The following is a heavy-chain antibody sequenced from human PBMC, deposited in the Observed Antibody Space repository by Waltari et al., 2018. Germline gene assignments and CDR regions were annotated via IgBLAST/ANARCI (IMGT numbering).Heavy chain of an antibody. CDR1: FDSTTSGTYC. CDR3: ARVVRFYHSYGFPSDYMDI. J-gene: IGHJ6*03. CDR2: ISSSGTV. Sequence: QVLQQESGPELVQPSQPLSLACSVSFDSTTSGTYCWTWIRQSTGKGLEWIGYISSSGTVYYNPSLRSRIIRSVDTSKTQCSLKLTSVTAADTAAYFCARVVRFYHSYGFPSDYMDIWGNGTTVTISS. V-gene: IGHV4-30-4*08. D-gene: IGHD5-18*01.